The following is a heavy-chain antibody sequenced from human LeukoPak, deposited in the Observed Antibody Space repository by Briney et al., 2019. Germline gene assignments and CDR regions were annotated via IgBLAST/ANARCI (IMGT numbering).Heavy chain of an antibody. D-gene: IGHD4-17*01. V-gene: IGHV3-33*08. CDR1: GFTFSTYR. Sequence: GGSLRLSCAASGFTFSTYRMHWVRQARGKGLEWVTVIWYDGSNKYYADSVKGSFTISRDNSKNTLYLQINGLRAEDTAVYYCARDRSTTAVDYWGQGTLVTVSS. CDR3: ARDRSTTAVDY. J-gene: IGHJ4*02. CDR2: IWYDGSNK.